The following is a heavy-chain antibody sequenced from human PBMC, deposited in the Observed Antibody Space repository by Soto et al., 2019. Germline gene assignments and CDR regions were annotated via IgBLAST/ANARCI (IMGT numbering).Heavy chain of an antibody. V-gene: IGHV4-30-4*02. J-gene: IGHJ6*02. CDR3: ARDYYGSGSYWAPGVYYYYGMDV. D-gene: IGHD3-10*01. CDR2: IYYSGST. Sequence: SENLFITCTIFGGSISSGDYYWSWIRHPTGKSLEWIGYIYYSGSTYYNPSIKKRVTISVDQSKKQFSLKLSSVTAADTAVYYCARDYYGSGSYWAPGVYYYYGMDVWGQGTTVT. CDR1: GGSISSGDYY.